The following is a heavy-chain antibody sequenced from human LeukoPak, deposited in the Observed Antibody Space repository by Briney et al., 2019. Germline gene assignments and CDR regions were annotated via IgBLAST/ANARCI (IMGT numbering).Heavy chain of an antibody. CDR1: GFTFSSFW. Sequence: GGSLRLSCAASGFTFSSFWMSWVRQAPGKGLAWVANIKQDGSEKYFVDSVKGRFAISRDNAKNSLYLQMSSLRAEDTAVYYCARGGSRHPSPEDYWGRGTLVTVSS. D-gene: IGHD1-1*01. V-gene: IGHV3-7*03. J-gene: IGHJ4*02. CDR3: ARGGSRHPSPEDY. CDR2: IKQDGSEK.